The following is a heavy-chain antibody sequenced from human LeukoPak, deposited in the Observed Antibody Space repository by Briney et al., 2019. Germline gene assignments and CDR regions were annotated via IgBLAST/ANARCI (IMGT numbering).Heavy chain of an antibody. CDR2: IYYSWST. Sequence: PSETLSLTRIHSVGSIRSYYWSWIRQPPGEGLEWIWYIYYSWSTNYYPSRKSRVTISVDTSKNQFSLKLSSVTAADTALYYCARSSFVHSFDYWGQGTLVTVSS. D-gene: IGHD6-6*01. J-gene: IGHJ4*02. V-gene: IGHV4-59*01. CDR1: VGSIRSYY. CDR3: ARSSFVHSFDY.